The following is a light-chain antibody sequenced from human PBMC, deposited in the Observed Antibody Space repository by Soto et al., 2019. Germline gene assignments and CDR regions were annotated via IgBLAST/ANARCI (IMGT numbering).Light chain of an antibody. J-gene: IGKJ2*01. V-gene: IGKV4-1*01. Sequence: DIVMTQSPDSLAVSLGERATINCKSSQSVFYSSNNKNYLVWYQQRPGQPPKALISWASTRESGVPDRFSGSGSGTDFTLTISSLQAEDVAVYYCQQYYTTPYTFGQGTKVEIK. CDR3: QQYYTTPYT. CDR2: WAS. CDR1: QSVFYSSNNKNY.